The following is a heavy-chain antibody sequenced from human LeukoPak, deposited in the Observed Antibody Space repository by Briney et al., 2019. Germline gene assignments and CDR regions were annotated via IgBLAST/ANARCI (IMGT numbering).Heavy chain of an antibody. Sequence: GGSLRLSCAASGFTFNNYVMTWVRQAPGKGLEWVSSISASAAMTYYADSVRGRFTVSRDNSNNTLYLQMSSLTAADTAVYYCAKDRSIGTYYTFDHWGQGTLVIVSS. CDR2: ISASAAMT. V-gene: IGHV3-23*01. CDR3: AKDRSIGTYYTFDH. J-gene: IGHJ4*02. D-gene: IGHD1-26*01. CDR1: GFTFNNYV.